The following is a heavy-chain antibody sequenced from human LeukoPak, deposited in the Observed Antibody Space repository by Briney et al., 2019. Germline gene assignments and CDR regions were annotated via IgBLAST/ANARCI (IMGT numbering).Heavy chain of an antibody. Sequence: SQTLSLTCAISGDSVSSNSVAWNWIGQSPSRGLEWLGRTYYRSKWYNEYAVSVKSRTTINPDTSKNQFSLQLNSVTPEDTAVYYCARGWGRAFDIWGQGTMVTVSS. CDR1: GDSVSSNSVA. V-gene: IGHV6-1*01. CDR3: ARGWGRAFDI. D-gene: IGHD1-26*01. CDR2: TYYRSKWYN. J-gene: IGHJ3*02.